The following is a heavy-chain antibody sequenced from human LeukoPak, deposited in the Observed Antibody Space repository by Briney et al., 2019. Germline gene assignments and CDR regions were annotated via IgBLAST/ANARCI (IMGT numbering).Heavy chain of an antibody. Sequence: APVKVSCKASGYTFTIYGITWVRQAPGQGLEWMGWISAYNGNTNYAQKVQGRVTMTTDTSTSTAYMELRSLRSDDTAVYYCARGLTHPRTSHSRGGMDVWGQGTTVTVSS. CDR1: GYTFTIYG. CDR3: ARGLTHPRTSHSRGGMDV. V-gene: IGHV1-18*01. J-gene: IGHJ6*01. D-gene: IGHD2-2*01. CDR2: ISAYNGNT.